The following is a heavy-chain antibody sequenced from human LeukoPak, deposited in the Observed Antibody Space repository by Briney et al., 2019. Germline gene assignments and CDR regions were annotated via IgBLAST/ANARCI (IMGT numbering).Heavy chain of an antibody. CDR1: SGSISSSSYY. CDR2: INHSGST. V-gene: IGHV4-39*07. Sequence: SETLSLTCTVSSGSISSSSYYWGWIRQPPGKGLEWIGEINHSGSTNYNPSLKSRVTISVDTSKNQFSLKLSSVTAADTAVYYCARSPSQSWFSTASYYFDYWGQGTLVTVSS. CDR3: ARSPSQSWFSTASYYFDY. D-gene: IGHD6-13*01. J-gene: IGHJ4*02.